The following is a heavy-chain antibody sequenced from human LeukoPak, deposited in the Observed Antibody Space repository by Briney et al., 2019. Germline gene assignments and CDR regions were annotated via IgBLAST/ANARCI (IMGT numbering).Heavy chain of an antibody. J-gene: IGHJ5*02. CDR3: ARELAVGGTWFDP. V-gene: IGHV3-74*01. CDR1: GFTFSSYW. CDR2: IKSDGSTT. D-gene: IGHD6-19*01. Sequence: PGGSLRLSCAASGFTFSSYWMHWVRQAPGKGLVWVSRIKSDGSTTNYADSVKGRFTISRDNAKNTLYLQMNSLRAEDTAVYYCARELAVGGTWFDPWGQGTLVTVSS.